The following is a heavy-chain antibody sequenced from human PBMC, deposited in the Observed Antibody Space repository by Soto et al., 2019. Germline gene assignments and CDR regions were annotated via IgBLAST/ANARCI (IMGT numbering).Heavy chain of an antibody. CDR1: GFTFSNAW. CDR3: TVLRGICSGGSCSLYYYYYYMDV. Sequence: GGSLRLSCAASGFTFSNAWMSWVRQAPGKGLEWVGRIKSKTDGGTTDDAAPVKGRFTISKDDSKNTLYLQMNSLKTEDTAVYYCTVLRGICSGGSCSLYYYYYYMDVWGKGTTVTVSS. CDR2: IKSKTDGGTT. J-gene: IGHJ6*03. V-gene: IGHV3-15*01. D-gene: IGHD2-15*01.